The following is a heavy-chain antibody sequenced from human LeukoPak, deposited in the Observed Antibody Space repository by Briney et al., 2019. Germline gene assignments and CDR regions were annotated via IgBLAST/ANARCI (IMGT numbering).Heavy chain of an antibody. V-gene: IGHV3-7*01. CDR3: ARDQSGGYMDV. D-gene: IGHD2-15*01. J-gene: IGHJ6*03. Sequence: GGSLRLSCAASGFTFSGSAMHWVRQASGKGLEWVANIKQDGSEKYYVDSVKGRFTISRDNAKNSLYLQMNSLRAEDTAVYYCARDQSGGYMDVWGKGTTVTVSS. CDR2: IKQDGSEK. CDR1: GFTFSGSA.